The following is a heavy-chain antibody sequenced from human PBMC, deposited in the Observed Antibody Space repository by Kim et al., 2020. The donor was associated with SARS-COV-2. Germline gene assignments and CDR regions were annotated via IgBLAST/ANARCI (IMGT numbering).Heavy chain of an antibody. V-gene: IGHV3-21*01. CDR3: ARDPMWAPRVY. CDR2: ISSSSSYI. J-gene: IGHJ4*02. D-gene: IGHD1-26*01. CDR1: GFTFSSYS. Sequence: GGSLRLSCAASGFTFSSYSMNWVRQAPGKGLEWVSSISSSSSYIYYADSVKGRFTISRDNAKNSLYLQMNSLRAEDTAVYYCARDPMWAPRVYWGQGTLVTVSS.